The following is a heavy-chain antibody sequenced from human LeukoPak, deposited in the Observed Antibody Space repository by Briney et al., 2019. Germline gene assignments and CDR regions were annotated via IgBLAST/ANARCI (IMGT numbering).Heavy chain of an antibody. CDR1: GFTFSSYA. CDR2: IKQDGSEK. V-gene: IGHV3-7*01. D-gene: IGHD2-8*01. J-gene: IGHJ6*03. CDR3: AKDRCSNGIGCYYYYMDV. Sequence: GGSLRLSCAASGFTFSSYAMSWVRQAPGKGLEWVANIKQDGSEKHYVDSVKGRFTISRDNAKNSLYLQMNSLRAEDTAVYYCAKDRCSNGIGCYYYYMDVWGKGTTVTISS.